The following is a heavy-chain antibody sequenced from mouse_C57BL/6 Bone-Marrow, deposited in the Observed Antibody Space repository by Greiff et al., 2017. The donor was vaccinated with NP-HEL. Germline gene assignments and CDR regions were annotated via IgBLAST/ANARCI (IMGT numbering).Heavy chain of an antibody. CDR3: ARPPQATFAWFAY. Sequence: QVQLQQPGAELVKPGASVQLSCKASGYTFTSYWMHWVKQRPGQGLEWIGMIHPNSGSTNYNEKFKSKATLTVDKSSSTAYMQLSSLTSEDSAVYYCARPPQATFAWFAYWGQGTLVTVSA. CDR1: GYTFTSYW. CDR2: IHPNSGST. D-gene: IGHD3-2*02. J-gene: IGHJ3*01. V-gene: IGHV1-64*01.